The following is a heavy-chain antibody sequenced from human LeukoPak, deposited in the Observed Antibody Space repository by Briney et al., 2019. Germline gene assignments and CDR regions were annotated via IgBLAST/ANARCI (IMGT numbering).Heavy chain of an antibody. Sequence: PGGSLRLSCAASGFTFSSYWMSWVRQAPGKGLEWVSYISGSGSIIYYADSVKGRFTISRDNVKNSVSLHLNSLRAEDTSVYYCARSLGTTRFDYWGQGTLVSVSS. J-gene: IGHJ4*02. CDR2: ISGSGSII. D-gene: IGHD1-1*01. CDR3: ARSLGTTRFDY. CDR1: GFTFSSYW. V-gene: IGHV3-48*01.